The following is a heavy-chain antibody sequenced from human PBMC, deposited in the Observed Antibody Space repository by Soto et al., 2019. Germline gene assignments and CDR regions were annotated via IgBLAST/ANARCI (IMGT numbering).Heavy chain of an antibody. CDR1: GGSISSYY. Sequence: SETLSLTCTVSGGSISSYYWSWIRQPPGKGLEWIGYIYYSGSTNYNPSLKSRVTISVDTSKNQFSLKLSSVTAADTAVYYCARDQGYYGSGSLYYFDYWGQGTLVTVSS. V-gene: IGHV4-59*01. CDR3: ARDQGYYGSGSLYYFDY. J-gene: IGHJ4*02. D-gene: IGHD3-10*01. CDR2: IYYSGST.